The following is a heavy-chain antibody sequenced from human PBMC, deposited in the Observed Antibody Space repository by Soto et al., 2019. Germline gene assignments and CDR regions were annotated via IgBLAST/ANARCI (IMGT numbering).Heavy chain of an antibody. CDR3: VRRVSGNYDY. Sequence: GGTLRFSCAVAGFTFSIYWMSWVRQAPGKGLEWVANIKQDGSEKYYVDSVKGRFTISRDNAKNSLYLQMNSLRPEDMAVYYCVRRVSGNYDYWGQGT. CDR1: GFTFSIYW. V-gene: IGHV3-7*01. J-gene: IGHJ4*02. CDR2: IKQDGSEK. D-gene: IGHD1-7*01.